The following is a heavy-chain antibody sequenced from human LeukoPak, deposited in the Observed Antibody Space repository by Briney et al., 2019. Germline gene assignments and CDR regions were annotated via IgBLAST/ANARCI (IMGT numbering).Heavy chain of an antibody. CDR3: ARGYGDFRVEGRYFHS. D-gene: IGHD4-17*01. J-gene: IGHJ4*02. CDR1: GGSISSAIYY. Sequence: SETLSLTCTVSGGSISSAIYYWSWIRQPAGKGLEWIGRVYTSGSTNYNPSLESRVTMSADTSKNQFSLNLSSVTAADTAVYYCARGYGDFRVEGRYFHSWGQGTLVTVSS. CDR2: VYTSGST. V-gene: IGHV4-61*02.